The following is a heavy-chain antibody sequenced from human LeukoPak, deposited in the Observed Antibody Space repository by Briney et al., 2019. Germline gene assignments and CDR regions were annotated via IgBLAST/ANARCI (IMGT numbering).Heavy chain of an antibody. Sequence: GRSLRLSCAASGFTFSSYGMHWVRQAPGKGLEWVAVISYDGSNKYYADSVKGRFTISRDNSKNTLYLQMNSLRAEDTAVYYCAKDKGYSYGVAYYSDYWGQGTLVTVSS. CDR1: GFTFSSYG. V-gene: IGHV3-30*18. CDR2: ISYDGSNK. J-gene: IGHJ4*02. CDR3: AKDKGYSYGVAYYSDY. D-gene: IGHD5-18*01.